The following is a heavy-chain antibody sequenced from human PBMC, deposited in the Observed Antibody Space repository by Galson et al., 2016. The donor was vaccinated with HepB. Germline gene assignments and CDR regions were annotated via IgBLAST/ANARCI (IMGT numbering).Heavy chain of an antibody. CDR2: TYYWSKWYY. J-gene: IGHJ6*03. Sequence: CAISGDSVSSNNAGWNWIRQSPSRGLEWLGKTYYWSKWYYDYSVSLKVRIAISPDTSKNQFSLHLNSVTPEDTAVYYCAREPPVVSPTYYYYMDVWGEGTTVTVSS. CDR1: GDSVSSNNAG. CDR3: AREPPVVSPTYYYYMDV. D-gene: IGHD2-2*01. V-gene: IGHV6-1*01.